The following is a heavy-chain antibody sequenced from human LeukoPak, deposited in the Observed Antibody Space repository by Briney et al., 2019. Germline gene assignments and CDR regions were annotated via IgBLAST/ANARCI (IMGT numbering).Heavy chain of an antibody. D-gene: IGHD3-10*01. CDR1: GFTFSRSW. CDR3: TGSSGY. V-gene: IGHV3-7*01. CDR2: IKKDGSEE. J-gene: IGHJ4*02. Sequence: GGSLSLSWAASGFTFSRSWMSWVRQAPGKGLEWVANIKKDGSEEYYVDSVKGRFTISRDNAKNSLYLQMNSLRGEDTAVYYCTGSSGYWGQGTLVIVSS.